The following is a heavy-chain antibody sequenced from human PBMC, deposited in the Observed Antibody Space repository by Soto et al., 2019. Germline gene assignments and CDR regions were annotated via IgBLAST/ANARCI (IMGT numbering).Heavy chain of an antibody. Sequence: EVQLLESGGGLVQPGGSLRLSCAASGFTFSTYAMSWVRQAPGKGLEWVSLVSGSGLSTYYADSVKGRFTISRDNSKNTLYLQMKSLRAEDSAIYYCANDQGFGNLGAEYFRHWGQGTLVTVSS. CDR1: GFTFSTYA. CDR2: VSGSGLST. V-gene: IGHV3-23*01. CDR3: ANDQGFGNLGAEYFRH. J-gene: IGHJ1*01. D-gene: IGHD3-10*01.